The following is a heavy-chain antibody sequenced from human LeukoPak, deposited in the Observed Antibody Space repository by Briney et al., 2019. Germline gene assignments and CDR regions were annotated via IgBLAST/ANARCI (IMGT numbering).Heavy chain of an antibody. CDR3: AKDNTMIVVVILGY. CDR1: GFTFSSYA. D-gene: IGHD3-22*01. J-gene: IGHJ4*02. Sequence: GGSLRLSCAASGFTFSSYAMSWVRQAPGKGLEWVSAISGSGGSTYYADSVKGRFTISRDNSKNTLYLQMNSLRAEDTAVYYCAKDNTMIVVVILGYWDQGTLVTVSS. CDR2: ISGSGGST. V-gene: IGHV3-23*01.